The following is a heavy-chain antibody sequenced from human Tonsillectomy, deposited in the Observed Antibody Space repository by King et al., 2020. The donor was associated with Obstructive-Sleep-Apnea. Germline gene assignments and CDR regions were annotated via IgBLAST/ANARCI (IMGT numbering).Heavy chain of an antibody. V-gene: IGHV4-59*01. CDR3: ARERREWEPNVGYYYYGLDV. Sequence: QLQESGPGLVKPSETLSLTCTVSGGSISNYYWNWIRQPPGKGLEWIGYIYYSGSTNYNPSLKSRVTISVDTSKNQFSLKLSSLTAADTAICYCARERREWEPNVGYYYYGLDVWGQGTTVTVSS. J-gene: IGHJ6*02. CDR1: GGSISNYY. D-gene: IGHD1-26*01. CDR2: IYYSGST.